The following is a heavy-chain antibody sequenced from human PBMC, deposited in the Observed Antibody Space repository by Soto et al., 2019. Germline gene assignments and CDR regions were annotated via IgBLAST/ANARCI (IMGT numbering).Heavy chain of an antibody. V-gene: IGHV4-31*02. CDR1: GGSSSSGGYC. Sequence: PSETLSLTWTVSGGSSSSGGYCWSWIRKHPGKGLEWIGYIYYSGSTYYNPSLKSRVTISVDTSKNQFSLKLSSVTAADTAVYYCARVISSGWSPPGWFDPWGQGTLVTVSS. J-gene: IGHJ5*02. CDR2: IYYSGST. D-gene: IGHD6-19*01. CDR3: ARVISSGWSPPGWFDP.